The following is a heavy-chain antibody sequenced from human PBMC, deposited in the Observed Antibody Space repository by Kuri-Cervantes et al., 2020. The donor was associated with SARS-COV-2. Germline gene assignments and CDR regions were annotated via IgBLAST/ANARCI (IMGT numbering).Heavy chain of an antibody. V-gene: IGHV1-18*04. CDR3: ARRSRGARWFDP. J-gene: IGHJ5*02. Sequence: ASVNVSCKASGYTFTSYGISWVRQAPGQGLEWMGWVSAYNGNTNYAQKLQGRVTMTTDTSTSTAYMELRSLRSDDTAVYYCARRSRGARWFDPWGQGTLVTVSS. D-gene: IGHD3-16*01. CDR1: GYTFTSYG. CDR2: VSAYNGNT.